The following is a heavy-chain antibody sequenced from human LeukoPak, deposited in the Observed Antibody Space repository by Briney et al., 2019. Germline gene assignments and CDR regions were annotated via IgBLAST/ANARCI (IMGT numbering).Heavy chain of an antibody. CDR2: INPSGGST. CDR1: GYTFTSYY. V-gene: IGHV1-46*01. Sequence: ASVKVSCKASGYTFTSYYMHWVRQAPGQGPEWMGIINPSGGSTSYAQKFQGRVTMTRDTSTSTVYMELSSLRSEDTAVYYCARDMGIAVAGSSRNWFDPWGQGTLVTVSS. CDR3: ARDMGIAVAGSSRNWFDP. J-gene: IGHJ5*02. D-gene: IGHD6-19*01.